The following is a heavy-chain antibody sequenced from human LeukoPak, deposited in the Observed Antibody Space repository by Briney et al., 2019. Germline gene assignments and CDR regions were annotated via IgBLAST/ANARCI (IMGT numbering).Heavy chain of an antibody. CDR2: ISAYNGNT. D-gene: IGHD1-26*01. V-gene: IGHV1-18*01. J-gene: IGHJ4*02. CDR3: ARPFASDRVGATTPFDY. Sequence: ASVKVSCKASGYTFTSYGISWVRQAPGQGLEWMGWISAYNGNTNYAQKLQGRVTMTTDTSTSTAYMELRSLRSDDTAMYYCARPFASDRVGATTPFDYWGQGTLVTVSS. CDR1: GYTFTSYG.